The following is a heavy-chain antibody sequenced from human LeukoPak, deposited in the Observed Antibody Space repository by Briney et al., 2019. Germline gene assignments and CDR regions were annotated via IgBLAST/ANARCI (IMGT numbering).Heavy chain of an antibody. CDR2: INPSGGST. Sequence: ASVKVSCKASGYTFTSYYMHWVRRAPGQGLEWMGIINPSGGSTSYAQKFQGRVTMTRDMSTSTVYMELSSLRSEDTAVYYCARGGDRQGRWLQFPAVAFDIWGQGTMVTVSS. CDR3: ARGGDRQGRWLQFPAVAFDI. D-gene: IGHD5-24*01. V-gene: IGHV1-46*01. CDR1: GYTFTSYY. J-gene: IGHJ3*02.